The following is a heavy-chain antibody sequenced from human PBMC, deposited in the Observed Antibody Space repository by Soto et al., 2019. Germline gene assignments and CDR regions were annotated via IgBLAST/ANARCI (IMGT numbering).Heavy chain of an antibody. J-gene: IGHJ5*02. CDR1: GGSVRTYY. Sequence: SETLSLTCSVSGGSVRTYYWSWIRQPAGKGLEWIGRIYSTGSGNYNPSLRSRVTMSVDTSSNQISLRLSSVTAADTAVYYCARDEYYDSNNWFDPWGRGTLVTVSS. V-gene: IGHV4-4*07. CDR2: IYSTGSG. D-gene: IGHD3-22*01. CDR3: ARDEYYDSNNWFDP.